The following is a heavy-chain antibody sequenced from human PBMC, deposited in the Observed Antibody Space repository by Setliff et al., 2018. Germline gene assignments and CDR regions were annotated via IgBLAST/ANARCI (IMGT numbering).Heavy chain of an antibody. J-gene: IGHJ4*02. Sequence: LSLTCSVSGGIIYDHWWTWIRQPAGAGLEWIGRIYSDGSADYNPSLRSRVTISVDKSKNQFFLKLTSMTAADTAVYFCARHLLVQGTYHFDYWGQGSPVTVSS. V-gene: IGHV4-4*07. CDR2: IYSDGSA. D-gene: IGHD3-10*01. CDR1: GGIIYDHW. CDR3: ARHLLVQGTYHFDY.